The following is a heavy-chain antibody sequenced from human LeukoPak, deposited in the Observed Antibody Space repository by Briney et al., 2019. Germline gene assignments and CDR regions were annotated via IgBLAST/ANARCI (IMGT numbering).Heavy chain of an antibody. V-gene: IGHV3-30-3*01. D-gene: IGHD3-3*01. CDR1: GFTFSTYT. CDR3: AKGDDDFWSPFDP. J-gene: IGHJ5*02. CDR2: ISYDGSDK. Sequence: GRSLRLSCAASGFTFSTYTVHRVRQAPGTGLEWVAIISYDGSDKYYADSVKGRFTISRDNSKNTLYLQMNSLRAEDTAVYYCAKGDDDFWSPFDPWGQGTLVTVSS.